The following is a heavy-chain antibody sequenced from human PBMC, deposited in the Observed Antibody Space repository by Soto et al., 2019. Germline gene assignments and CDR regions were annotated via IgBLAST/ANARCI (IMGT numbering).Heavy chain of an antibody. V-gene: IGHV1-69*13. D-gene: IGHD6-19*01. CDR1: GGTFSSYA. CDR2: IIPIFGTA. J-gene: IGHJ5*02. CDR3: ARYSSGWPLSLGENWFDP. Sequence: SVKVSCKASGGTFSSYAISWVRQAPGQGLEWMGGIIPIFGTANYAQKFQGRVTITADESTSTAYMELSSLRSEDTAVYYCARYSSGWPLSLGENWFDPWGQGTLVTVSS.